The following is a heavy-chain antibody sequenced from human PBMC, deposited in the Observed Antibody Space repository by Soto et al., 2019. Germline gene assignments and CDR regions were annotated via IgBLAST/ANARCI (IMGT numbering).Heavy chain of an antibody. CDR3: ARLAGVWSGYYTALDYYYYMDV. CDR2: IYYSGST. V-gene: IGHV4-59*08. CDR1: GCSISSYY. Sequence: SETLSLTCTVSGCSISSYYWSWIRQPPGKGLEWIGYIYYSGSTNYNPSLKSRVTISVDTSKNQFSLKLSSVTAADTAVYYCARLAGVWSGYYTALDYYYYMDVWGKGTTVTVSS. J-gene: IGHJ6*03. D-gene: IGHD3-3*01.